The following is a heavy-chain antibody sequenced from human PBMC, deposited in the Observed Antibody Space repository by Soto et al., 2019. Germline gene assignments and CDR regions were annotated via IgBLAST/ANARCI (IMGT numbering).Heavy chain of an antibody. CDR1: TDSNNFSNSY. Sequence: SETLSLTCTVFTDSNNFSNSYWGWIRQPPGEGLQWIGSSSYNGGTFFNPSLKGRVDISIDASKRQSSLQVTSVTAAYSAVYSCARHRIEVVWRVFDYCGEGRPVTVSS. CDR2: SSYNGGT. D-gene: IGHD1-1*01. J-gene: IGHJ4*02. CDR3: ARHRIEVVWRVFDY. V-gene: IGHV4-39*01.